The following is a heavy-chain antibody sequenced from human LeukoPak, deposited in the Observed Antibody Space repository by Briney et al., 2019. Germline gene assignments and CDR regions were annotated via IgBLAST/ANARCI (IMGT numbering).Heavy chain of an antibody. J-gene: IGHJ6*02. CDR1: GGSFSGYY. CDR2: INHSGST. V-gene: IGHV4-34*01. D-gene: IGHD3-10*01. CDR3: ARGPARDYGSGSPSGLPYYYYGMDV. Sequence: SETLSLTCAVYGGSFSGYYWSWMRQPPGKGLEWIGEINHSGSTNYNPSLKSRVTISVDTSKNQFSLKLSSVTAADTAVYYCARGPARDYGSGSPSGLPYYYYGMDVWGQGTTVTVSS.